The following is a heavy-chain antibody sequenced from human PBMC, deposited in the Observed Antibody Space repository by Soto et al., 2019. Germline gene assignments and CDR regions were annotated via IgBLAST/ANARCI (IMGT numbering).Heavy chain of an antibody. CDR1: GFTFSSYA. Sequence: GGSLRLSCAASGFTFSSYAMSWVRQAPGKGLEWVSAISSSGVSTYYADSVKGRFTISRDNSKNTLYLQMNSLRAEDTAVYYCANSIPARFDPWGQGTLVTVSS. V-gene: IGHV3-23*01. CDR2: ISSSGVST. J-gene: IGHJ5*02. CDR3: ANSIPARFDP. D-gene: IGHD2-21*01.